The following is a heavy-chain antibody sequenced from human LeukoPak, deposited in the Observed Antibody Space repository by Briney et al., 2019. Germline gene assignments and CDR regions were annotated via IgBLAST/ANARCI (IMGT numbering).Heavy chain of an antibody. CDR1: GFTFSSYE. Sequence: PGGSLRLSCTASGFTFSSYEMNWVRQAPGKGLEWVSYISSSGTTIYSADSVKGRFTISRDNAKNSLYLQMNSLRAEDTAVYYCARWDGDYEGAEWFDPWGQGTLVTVSS. V-gene: IGHV3-48*03. J-gene: IGHJ5*02. CDR3: ARWDGDYEGAEWFDP. D-gene: IGHD4-17*01. CDR2: ISSSGTTI.